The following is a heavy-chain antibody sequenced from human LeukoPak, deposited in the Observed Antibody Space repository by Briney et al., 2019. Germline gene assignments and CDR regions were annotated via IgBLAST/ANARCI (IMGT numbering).Heavy chain of an antibody. V-gene: IGHV3-49*04. CDR2: IRSKAYGGTT. CDR1: GFTFSSYS. J-gene: IGHJ4*02. Sequence: GGSLRLSCAASGFTFSSYSMNWVRQAPGKGLEWVGFIRSKAYGGTTEYAASVKGRFTISRDDSKSIAYLQMNSLKTEDTAVYYCTRARLDGYNTPDYWGQGTLVTVSS. D-gene: IGHD5-24*01. CDR3: TRARLDGYNTPDY.